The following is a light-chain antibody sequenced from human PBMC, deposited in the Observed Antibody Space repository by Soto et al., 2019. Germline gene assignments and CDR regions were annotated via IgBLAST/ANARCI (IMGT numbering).Light chain of an antibody. Sequence: EVVVTQSPGTLSLSPGERATLSCRASPGTDANYLASYQQKPGQAPRLLIYGASSRATGIPDRFIGSGSRTDFTLTISRLQPEDFSRYYCQHYGKFPLTFGPGTRLDIK. CDR2: GAS. CDR1: PGTDANY. V-gene: IGKV3-20*01. J-gene: IGKJ3*01. CDR3: QHYGKFPLT.